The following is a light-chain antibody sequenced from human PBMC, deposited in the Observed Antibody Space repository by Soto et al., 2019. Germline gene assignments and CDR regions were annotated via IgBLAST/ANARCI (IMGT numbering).Light chain of an antibody. CDR2: AAS. V-gene: IGKV1-39*01. J-gene: IGKJ2*01. CDR1: QSITNS. Sequence: DIQMTQSPSSLSASVGNRVTITCRANQSITNSLNWYQQQPGKVPKLLIYAASTLQSGVPSRFSGSGSGTDFALTISSLQPEDFATYYCQQSYSPPDTFGQGTKLEIK. CDR3: QQSYSPPDT.